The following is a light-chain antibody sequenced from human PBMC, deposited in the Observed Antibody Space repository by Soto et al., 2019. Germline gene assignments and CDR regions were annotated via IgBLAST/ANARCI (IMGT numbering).Light chain of an antibody. V-gene: IGKV3-20*01. CDR3: HQPATEPLT. Sequence: EIVLTQSPGTLSFSPGDGATLSCRASQTVTNNYVAWYQKKPGQAPRLLIHDASSRATGIPDRFSGSGFGTDFTLTINRLEPADFAVYFCHQPATEPLTFGQGTRVDIK. J-gene: IGKJ1*01. CDR2: DAS. CDR1: QTVTNNY.